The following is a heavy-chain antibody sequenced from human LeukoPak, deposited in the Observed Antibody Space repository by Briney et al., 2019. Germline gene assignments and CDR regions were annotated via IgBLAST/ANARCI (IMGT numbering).Heavy chain of an antibody. CDR3: ASSGSYRFDY. CDR2: ISWNSGSI. D-gene: IGHD1-26*01. J-gene: IGHJ4*02. Sequence: PGGSLRLSCAASGFTFDEYAMHWVRQAPGKGLEWVSGISWNSGSIAYADSVKGRFTISRDNAKNSLYLQMNSLRDEDTAVYYCASSGSYRFDYWGQGTLVTVSS. CDR1: GFTFDEYA. V-gene: IGHV3-9*01.